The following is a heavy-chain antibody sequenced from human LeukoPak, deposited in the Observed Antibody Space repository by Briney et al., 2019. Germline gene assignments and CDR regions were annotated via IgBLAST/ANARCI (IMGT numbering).Heavy chain of an antibody. J-gene: IGHJ1*01. V-gene: IGHV3-66*01. Sequence: GRSLRLSCAPSGLSVTNNYMSLVSQAPRERLGWDSAIHSGGSTFYADSVKGRFTISRDNSKNTLYLEMNSLRAEDTAVYYCASDSYSPEYFQHWGQGTLVNVSS. D-gene: IGHD2-15*01. CDR2: IHSGGST. CDR1: GLSVTNNY. CDR3: ASDSYSPEYFQH.